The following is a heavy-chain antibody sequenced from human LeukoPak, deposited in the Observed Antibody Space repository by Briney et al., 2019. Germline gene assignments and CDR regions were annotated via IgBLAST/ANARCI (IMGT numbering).Heavy chain of an antibody. CDR1: GFTFNSYW. D-gene: IGHD5-12*01. J-gene: IGHJ4*02. CDR2: IKQDGSEK. CDR3: ARGLRYSKRYYFDY. Sequence: GGSLGLSCAASGFTFNSYWMSWVRQAPGKGLEWVANIKQDGSEKYYVDSVKGRFTISRDNAKNSLYLQMNSLRAEDTAVYYCARGLRYSKRYYFDYWGQGTLVTVSS. V-gene: IGHV3-7*01.